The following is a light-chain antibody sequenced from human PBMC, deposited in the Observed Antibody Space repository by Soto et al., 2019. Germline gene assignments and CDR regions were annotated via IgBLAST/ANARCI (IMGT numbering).Light chain of an antibody. CDR2: EAS. Sequence: DIQMTQTPSTLFGSVGDRLSITCRASETMSRWVAWYEQNPAKAPKLLIYEASTLKSGVPSRFSGSGSGTEFTLTISSLQPDDFATYYCQHYNSYSVAFGQGTKVDNK. V-gene: IGKV1-5*03. CDR3: QHYNSYSVA. J-gene: IGKJ1*01. CDR1: ETMSRW.